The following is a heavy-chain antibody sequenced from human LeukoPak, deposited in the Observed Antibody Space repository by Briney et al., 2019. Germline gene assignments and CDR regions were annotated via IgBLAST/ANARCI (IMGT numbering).Heavy chain of an antibody. CDR2: ISWNSGGI. CDR3: AKDRGERLAAQDYFDY. CDR1: GFTFDDYA. D-gene: IGHD1-1*01. Sequence: GGSPRLSCAASGFTFDDYAMHWVRQALGKGLECVSGISWNSGGIGYAASVKCRFTIYRDNAKNSVYLQMSSLRAEVTALYYCAKDRGERLAAQDYFDYWGQGTLVTVSS. V-gene: IGHV3-9*01. J-gene: IGHJ4*02.